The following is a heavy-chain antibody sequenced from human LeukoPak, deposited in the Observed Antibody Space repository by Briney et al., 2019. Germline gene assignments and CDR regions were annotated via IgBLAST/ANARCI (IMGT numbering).Heavy chain of an antibody. V-gene: IGHV1-2*02. J-gene: IGHJ3*02. D-gene: IGHD4-23*01. CDR1: GYTFTGYY. CDR2: INPNSGGT. Sequence: ASVKVSCKTSGYTFTGYYMHWVRQAPGQGLEWMGWINPNSGGTNYAQKFQGRVTMTRDTSINTAYMELSSLRSEDTAVYYCASLAGGNSESGDAFDIWGQGTMVTVSS. CDR3: ASLAGGNSESGDAFDI.